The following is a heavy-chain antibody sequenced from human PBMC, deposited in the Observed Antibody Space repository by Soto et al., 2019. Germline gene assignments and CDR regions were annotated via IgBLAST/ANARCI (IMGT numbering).Heavy chain of an antibody. CDR3: GIVGINYHHYGMDV. V-gene: IGHV4-59*01. J-gene: IGHJ6*02. CDR1: GGSISSYY. D-gene: IGHD1-26*01. CDR2: SYYSGST. Sequence: SETLYLTCTVPGGSISSYYWSWIRQPPGKGLEWIGYSYYSGSTNYNPSLKSRVTISVDTSKNQFSLKLSSVTATDTSVYYRGIVGINYHHYGMDVSCPGTTVT.